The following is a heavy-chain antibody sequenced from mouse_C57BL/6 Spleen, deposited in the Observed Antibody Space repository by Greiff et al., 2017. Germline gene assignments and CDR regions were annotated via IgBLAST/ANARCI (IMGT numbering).Heavy chain of an antibody. CDR2: IWSGGST. V-gene: IGHV2-4*01. J-gene: IGHJ4*01. D-gene: IGHD1-1*01. Sequence: QVQLKESGPGLVQPSQSLSITCTVSGFSLTSYGVHWVRQPPGKGLEWLGVIWSGGSTDYNAAFISRLSISKDNSKSQVFFKMNSLQADDTAIYYCAKASTTVVGGAMDYWGQGTSVTVSS. CDR3: AKASTTVVGGAMDY. CDR1: GFSLTSYG.